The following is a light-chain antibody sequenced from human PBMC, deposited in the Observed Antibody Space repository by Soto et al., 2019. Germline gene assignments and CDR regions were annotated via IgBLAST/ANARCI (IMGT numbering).Light chain of an antibody. CDR1: QGISSF. CDR2: AAS. V-gene: IGKV1-9*01. J-gene: IGKJ4*01. Sequence: DIQLTQSPSFLSASVGDRVTITCRSSQGISSFLSWFQQKPGNAPKLLIYAASTLQTGVPSRFSGSGSGTEFTLTISSLQPEDFATYYCQQHSNYPYTFGGGTKVEIK. CDR3: QQHSNYPYT.